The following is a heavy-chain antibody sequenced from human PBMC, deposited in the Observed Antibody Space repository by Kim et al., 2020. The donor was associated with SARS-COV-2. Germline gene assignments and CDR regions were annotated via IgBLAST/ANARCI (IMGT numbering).Heavy chain of an antibody. CDR1: GFTFSSYA. CDR2: ISSNGGST. V-gene: IGHV3-64D*06. J-gene: IGHJ4*02. D-gene: IGHD3-22*01. Sequence: GGSLRLSCSASGFTFSSYAMHWVRQAPGKGLEYVSAISSNGGSTYYADSVKGRFTISRDNSKNTLYLQMSSLRAEDTAVYYCVKDLPESEPSTRWYYYDSSGYHPFDYWGQGTLVTVSS. CDR3: VKDLPESEPSTRWYYYDSSGYHPFDY.